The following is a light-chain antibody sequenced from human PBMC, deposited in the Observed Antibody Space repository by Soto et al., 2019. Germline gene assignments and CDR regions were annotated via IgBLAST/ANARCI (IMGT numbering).Light chain of an antibody. CDR2: GAS. CDR3: QQYGSSPGT. Sequence: ESVLTQAAGTLSLSPGERATLSCRASKSVSSSYLAWYQQKPGQAPRLLIYGASSRATGIPDRFSGSGSGTDSTLTISRLEPEDFAVYYCQQYGSSPGTFGQGTKV. J-gene: IGKJ1*01. V-gene: IGKV3-20*01. CDR1: KSVSSSY.